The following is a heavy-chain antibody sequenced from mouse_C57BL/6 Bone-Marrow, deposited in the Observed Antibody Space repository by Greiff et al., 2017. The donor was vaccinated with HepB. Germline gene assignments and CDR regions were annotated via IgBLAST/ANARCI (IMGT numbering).Heavy chain of an antibody. D-gene: IGHD1-1*01. CDR2: INPGSGGT. Sequence: QVQLQQSGAELVRPGTSVKVSCKASGYAFTNYLIEWVKQRPGQGLEWIGVINPGSGGTNYNEKFKGKATLTADKSSSTAYMQLSSLTSEDSAVYFCARGPSYYYGSSYPCDYWGQGTTLTVSS. J-gene: IGHJ2*01. CDR3: ARGPSYYYGSSYPCDY. V-gene: IGHV1-54*01. CDR1: GYAFTNYL.